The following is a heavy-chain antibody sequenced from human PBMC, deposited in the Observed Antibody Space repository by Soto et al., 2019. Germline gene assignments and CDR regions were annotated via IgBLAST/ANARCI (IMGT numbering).Heavy chain of an antibody. J-gene: IGHJ4*02. D-gene: IGHD6-19*01. CDR3: ARDNSGWEGDDY. V-gene: IGHV3-33*01. CDR1: GFTFSSYG. CDR2: IWYDGSNK. Sequence: GGSLRLSCAASGFTFSSYGMHWVRQAPGKGLEWVAVIWYDGSNKYYADSVKGRFTISRDNSKNTLYLQMNSLRAEDTAVYYCARDNSGWEGDDYWGQGTLVTVSS.